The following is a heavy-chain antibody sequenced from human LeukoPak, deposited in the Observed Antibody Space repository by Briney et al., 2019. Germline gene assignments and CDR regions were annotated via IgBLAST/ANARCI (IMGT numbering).Heavy chain of an antibody. Sequence: SETLSLTCAVYGGSFSSYYGGWIRQPPGKGLEWIGSIYYSGSTYYNPSLKSRVTISVDTSKNQFSLKLSSVTAADTAVYYCAAFVRGGRRFDPWGQGTLVTVSS. CDR1: GGSFSSYY. CDR3: AAFVRGGRRFDP. D-gene: IGHD3-10*02. J-gene: IGHJ5*02. V-gene: IGHV4-39*01. CDR2: IYYSGST.